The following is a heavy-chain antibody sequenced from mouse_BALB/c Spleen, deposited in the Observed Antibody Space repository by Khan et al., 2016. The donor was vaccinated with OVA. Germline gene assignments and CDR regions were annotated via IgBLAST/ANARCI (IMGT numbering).Heavy chain of an antibody. V-gene: IGHV9-2-1*01. CDR3: ASSLLRDFDY. CDR1: GYTFTDYS. J-gene: IGHJ2*01. Sequence: QIQLVQSGPELKKPGETVKISCKASGYTFTDYSMHWVKQAPGKGLKWMGWINTETGEPTYADDFKGRFAFSLETSASTAYLQIHNPKNEDTATYFCASSLLRDFDYWGQGTTLTVSS. D-gene: IGHD1-2*01. CDR2: INTETGEP.